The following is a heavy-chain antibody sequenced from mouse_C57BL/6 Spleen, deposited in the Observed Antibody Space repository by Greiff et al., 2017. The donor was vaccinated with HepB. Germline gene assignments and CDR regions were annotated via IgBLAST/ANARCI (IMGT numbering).Heavy chain of an antibody. CDR3: TRDPTTPFAY. D-gene: IGHD2-10*01. CDR2: ISSGGDYI. V-gene: IGHV5-9-1*02. Sequence: DVMLVESGEGLVKPGGSLKLSCAASGFTFSSYAMSWVRQTPEKRLEWVAYISSGGDYIYYADTVKGRFTISRDNARNTLYLQMSSLKSEDTAMYYCTRDPTTPFAYWGQGTLVTVSA. J-gene: IGHJ3*01. CDR1: GFTFSSYA.